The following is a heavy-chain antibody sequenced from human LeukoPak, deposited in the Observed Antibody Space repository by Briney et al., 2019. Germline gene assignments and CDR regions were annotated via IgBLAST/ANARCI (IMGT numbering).Heavy chain of an antibody. D-gene: IGHD7-27*01. CDR3: AKDRDGDLFDY. J-gene: IGHJ4*02. Sequence: GGSLRLSCAASGFTFSSYSMHWVRQAPGKGLEWVAVISYDGSNKYYADSVKGRFTISRDNSKNTLYLQMNSLRAEDTAVYYCAKDRDGDLFDYWGQGTLVTVSS. CDR2: ISYDGSNK. V-gene: IGHV3-30*18. CDR1: GFTFSSYS.